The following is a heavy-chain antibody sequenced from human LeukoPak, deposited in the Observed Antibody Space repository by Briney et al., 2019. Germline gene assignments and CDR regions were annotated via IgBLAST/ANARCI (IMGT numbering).Heavy chain of an antibody. CDR2: ISRSGSII. J-gene: IGHJ1*01. CDR3: ARWGIAVAGTLGAEYFQH. D-gene: IGHD6-19*01. V-gene: IGHV3-48*04. Sequence: GGSLRLSCAASGFTFSSYSMNWVRQAPGKGLEWVSYISRSGSIIYYADSVKGRFTISRDNAKSSLYLQMNSLRAEDTAVYYCARWGIAVAGTLGAEYFQHWGQGTLVTVSS. CDR1: GFTFSSYS.